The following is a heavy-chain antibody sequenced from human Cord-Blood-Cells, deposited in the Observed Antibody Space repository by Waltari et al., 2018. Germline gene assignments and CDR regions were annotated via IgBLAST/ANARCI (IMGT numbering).Heavy chain of an antibody. D-gene: IGHD2-2*01. CDR3: ARDCCSSTSGYDY. Sequence: QVQLVQSGAEVKKPGASVKVPCKACGSTFTGYYMHWVGQAPGQGLEWMGRTNPNMVGTTYTQKFKGRVTMTRDTTTGKADMELSRLRSDDTAVYYCARDCCSSTSGYDYWGQGTLVTVSS. V-gene: IGHV1-2*06. J-gene: IGHJ4*02. CDR2: TNPNMVGT. CDR1: GSTFTGYY.